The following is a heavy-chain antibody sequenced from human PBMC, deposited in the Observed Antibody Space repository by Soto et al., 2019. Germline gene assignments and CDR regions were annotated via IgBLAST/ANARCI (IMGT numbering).Heavy chain of an antibody. V-gene: IGHV3-48*02. CDR3: ARRLDITWGGMDV. D-gene: IGHD2-2*03. J-gene: IGHJ6*02. CDR2: ISYSGTTI. CDR1: GFTFSSYC. Sequence: GGSLRLSCAASGFTFSSYCINWVRQAPWQGLEWISYISYSGTTIYYGDSVKGRFTISRDNAKNSLFLQMHSLRDEDTAIYYCARRLDITWGGMDVGGQGTKVKVSS.